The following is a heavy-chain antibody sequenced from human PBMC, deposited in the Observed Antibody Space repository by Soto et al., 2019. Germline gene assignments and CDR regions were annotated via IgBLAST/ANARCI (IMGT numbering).Heavy chain of an antibody. J-gene: IGHJ4*02. CDR3: VKGGAWYTSCWYAN. CDR1: GFSFSGYA. Sequence: DVQLLESGGGLVQPGGSLTLSCAASGFSFSGYAMHWVRQAPGKGLEWVSTIKESGDTTYYLDSVRGRFTISRDNSKDTLYLQMTSLRVDDTALYHCVKGGAWYTSCWYANWGQGILVTVSS. V-gene: IGHV3-23*01. CDR2: IKESGDTT. D-gene: IGHD6-13*01.